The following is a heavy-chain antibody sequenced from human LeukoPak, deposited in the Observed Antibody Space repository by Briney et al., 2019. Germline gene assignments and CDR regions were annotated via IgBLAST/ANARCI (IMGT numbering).Heavy chain of an antibody. Sequence: GGSLRLSCAASGFTFSSYSMNWVRQAPGKGREWVSYISSSSSTIYYADSVQARFTISRANAKTSLYLQMNSLRAEDTAVYYCAMYCSSTSCYMGWYFDLWGRGTLVTVSS. V-gene: IGHV3-48*01. J-gene: IGHJ2*01. CDR1: GFTFSSYS. D-gene: IGHD2-2*02. CDR2: ISSSSSTI. CDR3: AMYCSSTSCYMGWYFDL.